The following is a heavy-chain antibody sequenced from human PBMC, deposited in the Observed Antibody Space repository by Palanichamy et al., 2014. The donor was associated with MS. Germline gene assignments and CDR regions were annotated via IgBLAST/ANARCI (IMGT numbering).Heavy chain of an antibody. CDR2: INKDGSEK. CDR3: ARDNSGDGWYY. V-gene: IGHV3-7*03. D-gene: IGHD5-24*01. CDR1: GFTFRDYW. Sequence: EVQLVESGEAWSRPGGSLRLSCVVSGFTFRDYWMSWVRQAPGKGLEWVANINKDGSEKHYVDSVRGRFTISRDNAKNSLYLQMSSLRVEDTAVYYCARDNSGDGWYYWGQGTLVPVSS. J-gene: IGHJ4*02.